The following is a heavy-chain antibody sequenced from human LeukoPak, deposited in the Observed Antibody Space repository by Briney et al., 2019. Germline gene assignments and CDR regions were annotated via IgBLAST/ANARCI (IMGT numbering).Heavy chain of an antibody. CDR3: AKDSNPKPGIAVLRGGNY. J-gene: IGHJ4*02. V-gene: IGHV3-30*02. CDR1: GFTFSSYG. CDR2: IRYDGSNK. D-gene: IGHD6-19*01. Sequence: QSGGSLRLSCAASGFTFSSYGMHWVRQAPGKGLEWVAFIRYDGSNKYYADSVKGRFTISRDNSKNTLYLQMSSLRAEDTAVYYCAKDSNPKPGIAVLRGGNYWGQGTLVTVSS.